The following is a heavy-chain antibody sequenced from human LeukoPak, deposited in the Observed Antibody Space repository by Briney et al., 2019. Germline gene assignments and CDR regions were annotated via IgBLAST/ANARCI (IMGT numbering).Heavy chain of an antibody. CDR1: GFTVSNNC. CDR2: IKQDGTEE. CDR3: ARDPCHGALDY. D-gene: IGHD2-2*01. V-gene: IGHV3-7*03. Sequence: GGSLRLSCVASGFTVSNNCMSWVRRAPGKGLEWVANIKQDGTEEYYVDSVRGRFSMSKDNAKNSLYLQMNSLRAEDTAVYYCARDPCHGALDYWGQGALVTVSS. J-gene: IGHJ4*02.